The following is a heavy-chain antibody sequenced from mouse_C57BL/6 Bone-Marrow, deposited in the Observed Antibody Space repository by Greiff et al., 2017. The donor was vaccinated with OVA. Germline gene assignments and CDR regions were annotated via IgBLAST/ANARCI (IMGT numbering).Heavy chain of an antibody. CDR2: IDPSDSYT. D-gene: IGHD1-1*01. CDR3: ARDYYGSSWD. V-gene: IGHV1-69*01. Sequence: QVQLKQPGAELVMPGASVKLSCKASGYTFTSYWMHWVKQRPGQGLEWIGEIDPSDSYTNYNQKFKGKSTLTVDKSSSTAYMQLSSLTSEDSAVYYCARDYYGSSWDWGQGTTLTVSS. CDR1: GYTFTSYW. J-gene: IGHJ2*01.